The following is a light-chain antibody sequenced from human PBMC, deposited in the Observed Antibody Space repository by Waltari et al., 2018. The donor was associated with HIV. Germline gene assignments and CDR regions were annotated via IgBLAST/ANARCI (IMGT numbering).Light chain of an antibody. V-gene: IGKV1-39*01. Sequence: DIQMTQSPSSLSASLGDGVTITCRASQNISSYLNWYQQKPGKAPNLLIYAASNLLSGVPSRFGGSGSGRDFSLTISNLRREDFATYYCQQSYTTSITFGQGTRLEIK. CDR1: QNISSY. CDR2: AAS. CDR3: QQSYTTSIT. J-gene: IGKJ5*01.